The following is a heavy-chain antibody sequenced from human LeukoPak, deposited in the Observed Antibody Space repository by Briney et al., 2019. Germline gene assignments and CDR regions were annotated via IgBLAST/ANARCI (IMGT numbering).Heavy chain of an antibody. V-gene: IGHV3-9*03. J-gene: IGHJ4*02. Sequence: GGSLRLSCAASGFTFDDYAMHWVRQAQGKGLEWVSGISWNSGSIGYADSVKGRFTISRDNAKNSLYLQMNSLRAEDMALYYCAKDAGKVAAAGRGLDYWGQGTLVTVSS. CDR3: AKDAGKVAAAGRGLDY. CDR1: GFTFDDYA. CDR2: ISWNSGSI. D-gene: IGHD6-13*01.